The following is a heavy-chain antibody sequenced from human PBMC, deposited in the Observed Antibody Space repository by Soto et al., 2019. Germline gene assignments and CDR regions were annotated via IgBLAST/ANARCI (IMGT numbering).Heavy chain of an antibody. CDR1: GFTFSSFG. D-gene: IGHD6-19*01. V-gene: IGHV3-30*18. CDR2: ISYDGSNE. Sequence: QVQLVESGGGVVQPGRALRLSCAVSGFTFSSFGMHGVRQAPGKGLEWVAFISYDGSNEYYGDSVKGRFTISRDNSKKTMYLEMNGLRAEDTAVYYCAKVFGIEVAGIDCWGQGSLVTVSS. J-gene: IGHJ4*02. CDR3: AKVFGIEVAGIDC.